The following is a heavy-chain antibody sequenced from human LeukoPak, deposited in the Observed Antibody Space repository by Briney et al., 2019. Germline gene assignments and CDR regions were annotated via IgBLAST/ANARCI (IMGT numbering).Heavy chain of an antibody. D-gene: IGHD3-10*01. J-gene: IGHJ4*02. CDR3: ARPIDNGSGSYYFDY. V-gene: IGHV3-30-3*01. Sequence: QSGRSLRLSCAASGFTFSYYAMHWVRQAPGKGLEWVAVISYDGSNEYYADSVKGRFTISRDNSKNTLSLQMNTLRPEDTAVYYCARPIDNGSGSYYFDYWGQGTLVTVSS. CDR1: GFTFSYYA. CDR2: ISYDGSNE.